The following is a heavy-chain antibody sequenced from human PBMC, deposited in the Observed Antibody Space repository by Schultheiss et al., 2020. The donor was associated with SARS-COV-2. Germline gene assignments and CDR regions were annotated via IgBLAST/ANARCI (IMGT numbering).Heavy chain of an antibody. D-gene: IGHD3-22*01. CDR3: ARMTYDSSGYIDY. Sequence: SETLSLTCTVSGGSISSYYWSWIRQPPGKALEWIGYIYYSGSTNYNPSLKSRVTISVDTSKNQFSLKLSSVTAADTAVYYCARMTYDSSGYIDYWGQGTLVTVSS. CDR2: IYYSGST. CDR1: GGSISSYY. V-gene: IGHV4-59*01. J-gene: IGHJ4*02.